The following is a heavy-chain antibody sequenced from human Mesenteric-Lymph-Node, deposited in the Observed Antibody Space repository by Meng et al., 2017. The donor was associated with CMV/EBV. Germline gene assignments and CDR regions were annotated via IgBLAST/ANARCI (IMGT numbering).Heavy chain of an antibody. CDR1: GYTFTGYY. Sequence: KASGYTFTGYYMHWVRQAPGQGLEWMGWINPNSGGTNYAQKFQDRVTMTRDTSISTAYMELSRLISDDTAVYYCARIYSGSPYYLDYWGQGTLVTVSS. CDR3: ARIYSGSPYYLDY. V-gene: IGHV1-2*02. CDR2: INPNSGGT. D-gene: IGHD1-26*01. J-gene: IGHJ4*02.